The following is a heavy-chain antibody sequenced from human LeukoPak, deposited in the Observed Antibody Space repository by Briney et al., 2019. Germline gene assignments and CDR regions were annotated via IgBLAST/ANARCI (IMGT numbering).Heavy chain of an antibody. CDR1: GYTFTGYY. D-gene: IGHD3-10*01. J-gene: IGHJ5*02. V-gene: IGHV1-2*02. CDR2: INPNSGGT. CDR3: ASDGIYGSGSYYEISWFDP. Sequence: ASVKVSCKASGYTFTGYYMHWVRQAPGQGLEWMGWINPNSGGTNYAQKFQGRVTMTRDTSISTAYMELSRLRSDDTAVYYCASDGIYGSGSYYEISWFDPWGQGTLVTVSS.